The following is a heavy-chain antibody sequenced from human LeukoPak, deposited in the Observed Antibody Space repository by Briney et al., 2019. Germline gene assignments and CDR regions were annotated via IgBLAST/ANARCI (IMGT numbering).Heavy chain of an antibody. D-gene: IGHD6-13*01. J-gene: IGHJ3*02. CDR1: GGSISSGSYY. CDR3: ARRVAAAGIDAFDI. V-gene: IGHV4-61*02. CDR2: IYTSGNI. Sequence: SETLYLTCTVSGGSISSGSYYWTWIRQPARKGLEWIGRIYTSGNINYNPSLKSRVTISVDTSKNQFSLKLSSVTAADTAVYYCARRVAAAGIDAFDIWGQGTMVTVSS.